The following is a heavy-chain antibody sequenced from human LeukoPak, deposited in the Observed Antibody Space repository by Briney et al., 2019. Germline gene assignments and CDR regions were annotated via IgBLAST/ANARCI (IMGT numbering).Heavy chain of an antibody. D-gene: IGHD6-19*01. CDR2: ISTYNGNT. V-gene: IGHV1-18*01. J-gene: IGHJ4*02. CDR3: ARARSGWSFFDY. CDR1: GFTFTSYG. Sequence: ATVKVSCKGSGFTFTSYGISWVRQAPGQRLQLMGWISTYNGNTNYAQRLQGRVTMTTATSTSTAYMELRSLRSDDTAVYYCARARSGWSFFDYWGQGTLVTVSS.